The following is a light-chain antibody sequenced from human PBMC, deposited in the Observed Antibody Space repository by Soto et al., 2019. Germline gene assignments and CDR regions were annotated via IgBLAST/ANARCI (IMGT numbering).Light chain of an antibody. J-gene: IGKJ5*01. V-gene: IGKV3D-15*01. Sequence: PWERATLSCRASERIYSAYLGWYQQKPCQAPRLFIYGASTRATGIPARFSGSGSGTEFTLTISSLQSEDFAVYYCQQYNNWHAITCGQGTRLEIK. CDR2: GAS. CDR3: QQYNNWHAIT. CDR1: ERIYSAY.